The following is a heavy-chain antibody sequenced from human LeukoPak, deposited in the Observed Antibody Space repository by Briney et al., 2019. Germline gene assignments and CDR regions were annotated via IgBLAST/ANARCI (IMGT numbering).Heavy chain of an antibody. CDR1: GYTFTGYY. D-gene: IGHD6-19*01. CDR3: ARDIAVAGTIDY. V-gene: IGHV1-2*02. Sequence: GASVKVSCKASGYTFTGYYMHWVRQAPGQGLEWMGWINPNSGGTNYAQKFQGRVTMTRDTSISTAYMELSRLRSDDTAVYFCARDIAVAGTIDYWGQGTLVTVSS. J-gene: IGHJ4*02. CDR2: INPNSGGT.